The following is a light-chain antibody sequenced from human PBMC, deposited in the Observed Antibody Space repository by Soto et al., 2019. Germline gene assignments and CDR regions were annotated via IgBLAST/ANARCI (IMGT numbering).Light chain of an antibody. Sequence: QSVLTQPPSVSGAPGQRVTISCTGSSSNIGAGYDVHWYQQLPGTAPKLLIYANTNRPSGVPDRVSGSKSGTSASLAITGLQADDEADYYCQSYDTSLSVVFGGGTKVTVL. CDR1: SSNIGAGYD. CDR2: ANT. CDR3: QSYDTSLSVV. J-gene: IGLJ2*01. V-gene: IGLV1-40*01.